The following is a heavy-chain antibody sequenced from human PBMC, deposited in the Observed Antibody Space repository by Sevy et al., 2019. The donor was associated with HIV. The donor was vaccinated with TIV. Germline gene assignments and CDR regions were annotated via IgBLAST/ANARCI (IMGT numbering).Heavy chain of an antibody. D-gene: IGHD3-10*01. J-gene: IGHJ4*02. CDR3: TTGILDGSGSYYPGVDY. CDR2: IRSKANSYAT. V-gene: IGHV3-73*01. CDR1: GFNFNNYA. Sequence: GGSLRLSCKASGFNFNNYAMSWVRQAPGKGLEWVGRIRSKANSYATAYAASVKGRFTISRDDSKNTAYLQMNSLKTEDTAVYYCTTGILDGSGSYYPGVDYWGQGTLVTVSS.